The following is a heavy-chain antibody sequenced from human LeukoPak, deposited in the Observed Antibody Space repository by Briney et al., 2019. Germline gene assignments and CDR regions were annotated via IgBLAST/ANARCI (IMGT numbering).Heavy chain of an antibody. V-gene: IGHV4-34*01. CDR1: GRSFSGYY. CDR3: AGYYMDV. CDR2: INHSGST. J-gene: IGHJ6*03. Sequence: SETLSLTCAVYGRSFSGYYWSWIRQPPGKGLEWIGEINHSGSTNYNPSLKSRVTISVDTSKNQFSLKLSSVTAADTAVYYCAGYYMDVWGKGTTVTVSS.